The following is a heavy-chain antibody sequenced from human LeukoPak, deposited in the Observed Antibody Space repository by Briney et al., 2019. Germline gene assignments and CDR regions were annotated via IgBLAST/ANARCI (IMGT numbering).Heavy chain of an antibody. CDR1: GYSFTTNW. CDR2: IYPGDSDT. D-gene: IGHD6-19*01. Sequence: GESLKISCKATGYSFTTNWIGWVRQMPGKGLEWMGIIYPGDSDTTYSPSFQGQVTISADKSISTAYLQWSSLKASDTAMYYCARNLAVAGTGGYDYWGQGTLVTVSS. CDR3: ARNLAVAGTGGYDY. J-gene: IGHJ4*02. V-gene: IGHV5-51*01.